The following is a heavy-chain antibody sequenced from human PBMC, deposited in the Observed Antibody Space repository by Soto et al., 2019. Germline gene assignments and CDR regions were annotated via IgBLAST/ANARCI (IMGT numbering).Heavy chain of an antibody. V-gene: IGHV1-46*01. CDR2: INPSAGTT. CDR1: GYTFSDYY. CDR3: ARSDRVFGRSIRWGYHFDY. D-gene: IGHD7-27*01. Sequence: QVQLGQSGAEVEKPGASVKVSCKASGYTFSDYYVHWVRQAPGQGLEWMGIINPSAGTTAHAPNYQGRLAMTRDTSTSTVYMELHSLRPEDTAVYYCARSDRVFGRSIRWGYHFDYWGQGPLVTVSS. J-gene: IGHJ4*02.